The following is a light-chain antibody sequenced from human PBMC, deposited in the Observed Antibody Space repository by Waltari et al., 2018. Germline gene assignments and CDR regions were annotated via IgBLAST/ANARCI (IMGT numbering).Light chain of an antibody. CDR1: SRDVGPYNF. CDR2: DVN. CDR3: SSFTTSGTYV. V-gene: IGLV2-14*03. J-gene: IGLJ1*01. Sequence: QSALTQPASVSGSPGQSIAIPCAGTSRDVGPYNFVSWYQQHPGKAPKLMIYDVNERPSGVSDRFSGSKSGNTASLTISGLQAEDETDYYCSSFTTSGTYVFGTGTKVTVL.